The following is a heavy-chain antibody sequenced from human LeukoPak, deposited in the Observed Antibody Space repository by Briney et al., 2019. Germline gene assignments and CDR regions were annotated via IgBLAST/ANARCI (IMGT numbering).Heavy chain of an antibody. CDR2: IVYSGTT. J-gene: IGHJ4*02. D-gene: IGHD4-17*01. CDR1: GGSISGSSYY. CDR3: ARDFGDHRIDY. Sequence: SETLSLTCTVSGGSISGSSYYWGWVRQPPGTGLEWIGSIVYSGTTHYDPSLKSRVTISVDTSKSQFSLRLSSVTAADTAIYYCARDFGDHRIDYWGQGTLVTVSS. V-gene: IGHV4-39*01.